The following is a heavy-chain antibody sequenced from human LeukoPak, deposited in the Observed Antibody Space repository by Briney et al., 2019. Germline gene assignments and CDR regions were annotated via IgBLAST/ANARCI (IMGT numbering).Heavy chain of an antibody. D-gene: IGHD2-2*01. CDR3: ARVYCSTTSCYAVDY. J-gene: IGHJ4*02. CDR1: GVSISSYY. CDR2: IYNSGNT. Sequence: SETLSLTCTVSGVSISSYYWSWIRRPPGKGLEWIGYIYNSGNTNYNPSLNSRVSISLDTSKNQVSLKLSSVTAADTAVYHCARVYCSTTSCYAVDYWGQGTLVTVSS. V-gene: IGHV4-59*01.